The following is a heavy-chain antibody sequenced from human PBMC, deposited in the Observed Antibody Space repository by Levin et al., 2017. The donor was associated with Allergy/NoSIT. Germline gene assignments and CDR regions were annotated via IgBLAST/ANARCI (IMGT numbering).Heavy chain of an antibody. CDR3: STSPPGAGVVSY. V-gene: IGHV3-7*01. CDR1: GLTFSSYW. Sequence: AGGSLRLSCGVSGLTFSSYWLSWVRQAPGKGLEWVANMRPDGGAKSYVDSVKGRFTISRDNAKSSLFLQMDSLRAEDTAVYYCSTSPPGAGVVSYWGQGTLVTVSS. CDR2: MRPDGGAK. J-gene: IGHJ4*02. D-gene: IGHD3-3*01.